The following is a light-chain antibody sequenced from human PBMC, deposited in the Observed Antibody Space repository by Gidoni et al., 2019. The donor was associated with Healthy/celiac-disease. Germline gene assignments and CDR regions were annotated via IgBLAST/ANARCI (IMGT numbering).Light chain of an antibody. J-gene: IGKJ3*01. CDR1: QSVSSSY. V-gene: IGKV3-20*01. Sequence: LPLSPGERATLSCRASQSVSSSYLAWYQQKPGQAPRLLIYGASSRATGIPDRFSGSGSGTDFTLTISRLEPEDFAVYYCQQYGSSPRVTFGPGTKVDIK. CDR2: GAS. CDR3: QQYGSSPRVT.